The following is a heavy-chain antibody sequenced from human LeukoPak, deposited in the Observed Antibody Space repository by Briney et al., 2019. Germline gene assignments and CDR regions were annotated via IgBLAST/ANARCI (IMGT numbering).Heavy chain of an antibody. CDR2: IYSGGST. CDR1: GFIVSRNY. Sequence: GGSLRLSCAVSGFIVSRNYMSWVRQAPGKGLEWVSVIYSGGSTYYADSVKGQFTISRDNFKNTLYLQMNRLRVEDTAVYFCAREGPYYNMDVWGQGTTVTVSS. V-gene: IGHV3-53*01. CDR3: AREGPYYNMDV. J-gene: IGHJ6*02.